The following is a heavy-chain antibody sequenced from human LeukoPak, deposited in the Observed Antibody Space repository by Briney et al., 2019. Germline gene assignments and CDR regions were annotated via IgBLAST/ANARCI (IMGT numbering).Heavy chain of an antibody. V-gene: IGHV3-48*01. J-gene: IGHJ4*02. CDR2: ISSSSSTI. D-gene: IGHD5-18*01. CDR3: ARDQQLWTLRGTLDS. Sequence: GGSLRLSCAASGFTFSSYSMNWVRQAPGKGLEWVSYISSSSSTIYYADSVKGRFTISRDNAKNSLYLQMNSLRAEDTAVYYCARDQQLWTLRGTLDSWGQGTLVTVSS. CDR1: GFTFSSYS.